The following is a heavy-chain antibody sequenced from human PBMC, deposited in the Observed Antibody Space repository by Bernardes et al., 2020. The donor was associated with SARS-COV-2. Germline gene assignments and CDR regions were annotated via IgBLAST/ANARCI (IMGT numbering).Heavy chain of an antibody. V-gene: IGHV3-74*01. CDR1: GFTVSTYC. CDR3: ASDPGIVAADV. D-gene: IGHD6-13*01. J-gene: IGHJ4*02. CDR2: IYTDGRTT. Sequence: GGSLRLSCAASGFTVSTYCMHWVRQAPGEGLVWVSRIYTDGRTTTYADSVKGRFTISRDNAKNTLYLRMNSLRAEDTAVYYCASDPGIVAADVWGQGTLVTVSS.